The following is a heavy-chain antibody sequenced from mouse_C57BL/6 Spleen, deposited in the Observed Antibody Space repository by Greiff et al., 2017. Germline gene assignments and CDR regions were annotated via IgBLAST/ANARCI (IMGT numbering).Heavy chain of an antibody. CDR3: ARDYGSSPYAMDY. D-gene: IGHD1-1*01. CDR2: ILPGSGST. V-gene: IGHV1-9*01. J-gene: IGHJ4*01. CDR1: GYTFTGYW. Sequence: VQVVESGAELMKPGASVKLSCKATGYTFTGYWIEWVKQRPGHGLEWIGEILPGSGSTNYTEKFKGKAPFTADTSSHTAYMPLSSLTTEDSAIYYCARDYGSSPYAMDYWGQGTSVTVSS.